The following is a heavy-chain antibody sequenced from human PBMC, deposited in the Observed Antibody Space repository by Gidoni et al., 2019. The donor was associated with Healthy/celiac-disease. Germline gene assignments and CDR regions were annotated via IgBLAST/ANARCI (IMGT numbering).Heavy chain of an antibody. Sequence: LEWLALIYWDDDKRYSPSLKSRLTITKDTSKNQVVLTMTNMDPVDTATYYCAHMDLQLWSYYFDYWGQGTLVTVSS. V-gene: IGHV2-5*02. D-gene: IGHD5-18*01. CDR3: AHMDLQLWSYYFDY. J-gene: IGHJ4*02. CDR2: IYWDDDK.